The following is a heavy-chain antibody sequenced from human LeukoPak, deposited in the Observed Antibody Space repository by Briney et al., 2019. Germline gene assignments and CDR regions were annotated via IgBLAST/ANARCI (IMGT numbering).Heavy chain of an antibody. Sequence: ASVKVSYKASGYTFTSFDINWVRQASGQGLEWMGWMNPDSGSTVYAQKFQGRVTMTRSTSISTAYMELSSLRSEDTALYYCARGRGGNFDYWGQGSLVTVSS. V-gene: IGHV1-8*02. CDR2: MNPDSGST. D-gene: IGHD3-10*01. CDR1: GYTFTSFD. CDR3: ARGRGGNFDY. J-gene: IGHJ4*02.